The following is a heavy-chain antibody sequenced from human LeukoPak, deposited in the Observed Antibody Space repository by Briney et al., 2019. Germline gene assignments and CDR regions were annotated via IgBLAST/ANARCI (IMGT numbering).Heavy chain of an antibody. CDR1: GFTFSSYG. J-gene: IGHJ6*02. CDR3: AKDLKEKYYYYSYGMDV. CDR2: ISYDGSNK. Sequence: GRSLRLSCAASGFTFSSYGMHWVRQAPGKGLEWGAVISYDGSNKYYADSVKGRFTISRDNSKNTLYLQMNSLRAEDTAVYYCAKDLKEKYYYYSYGMDVWGQGTTVTVSS. V-gene: IGHV3-30*18.